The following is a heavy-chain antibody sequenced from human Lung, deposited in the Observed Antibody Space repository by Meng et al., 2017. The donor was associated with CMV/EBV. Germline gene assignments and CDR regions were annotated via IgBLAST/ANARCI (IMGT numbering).Heavy chain of an antibody. D-gene: IGHD1-26*01. V-gene: IGHV1-69*01. CDR1: GGSFSSYT. J-gene: IGHJ4*02. CDR3: ARGSAVGAMGCDY. CDR2: IIPMFGTV. Sequence: KASGGSFSSYTFCWVRQAPGQGLEWMGEIIPMFGTVNSAQKFQGRVTITADESTTTAYMDLSSLRSDDTALYFCARGSAVGAMGCDYWGQGTLVTVSS.